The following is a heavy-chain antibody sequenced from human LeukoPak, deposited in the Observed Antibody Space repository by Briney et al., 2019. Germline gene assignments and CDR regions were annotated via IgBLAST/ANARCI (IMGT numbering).Heavy chain of an antibody. V-gene: IGHV3-30*02. CDR2: IRYDGSNK. CDR1: GFTFNYYN. J-gene: IGHJ4*02. D-gene: IGHD3-22*01. CDR3: ARESESYDSSGSTFHY. Sequence: GGSLRLSCAASGFTFNYYNMNWVRQAPGKGLEWVTFIRYDGSNKFYADSVKGRFTISRDDSKNTLYLQMNSLRAEDTAVYYCARESESYDSSGSTFHYWGQGTLVTVSS.